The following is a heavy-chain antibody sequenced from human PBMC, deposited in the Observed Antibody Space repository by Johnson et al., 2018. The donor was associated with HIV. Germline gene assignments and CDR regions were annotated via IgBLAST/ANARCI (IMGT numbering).Heavy chain of an antibody. CDR1: GFTFSSYG. V-gene: IGHV3-33*06. CDR2: IWYDGSNK. J-gene: IGHJ3*02. D-gene: IGHD6-6*01. CDR3: AKQHEQLVEPDAFDI. Sequence: QVQLVESGGGVVQPGRSLRLSCAASGFTFSSYGMHWVRQAPGKGLEWVAVIWYDGSNKYYADSVKGRFTISRDNSKNTLYLQMNSLRAEETAVYYFAKQHEQLVEPDAFDIWGQGTMVTVSS.